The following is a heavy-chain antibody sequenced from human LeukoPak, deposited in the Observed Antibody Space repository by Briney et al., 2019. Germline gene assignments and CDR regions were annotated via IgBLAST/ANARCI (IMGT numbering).Heavy chain of an antibody. D-gene: IGHD1-7*01. CDR3: ATDPWGNYRGFFDY. CDR1: GIPFSRYG. J-gene: IGHJ4*02. Sequence: GGSLRLSCVASGIPFSRYGMAWVRQAPGKGLEWVSIISGSGGDSYYADSVKGRFTISRDNSKNTLYLQMNNVRADDTAVYCCATDPWGNYRGFFDYWGQGTLITVSS. V-gene: IGHV3-23*01. CDR2: ISGSGGDS.